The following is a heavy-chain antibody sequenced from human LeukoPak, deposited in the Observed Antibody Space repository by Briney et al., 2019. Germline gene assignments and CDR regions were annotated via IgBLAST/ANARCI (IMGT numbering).Heavy chain of an antibody. V-gene: IGHV1-69*05. D-gene: IGHD1-1*01. CDR3: ARGGTPRNYSDY. J-gene: IGHJ4*02. CDR2: IIPIFGTA. CDR1: GGTFSSYA. Sequence: SVKVSCKASGGTFSSYAISWVRQAPGQGLEWMGGIIPIFGTANYAQKFQGRVTITTDESTSTAYMELSSLRSEDTAVYYCARGGTPRNYSDYWSQGTLVTVSS.